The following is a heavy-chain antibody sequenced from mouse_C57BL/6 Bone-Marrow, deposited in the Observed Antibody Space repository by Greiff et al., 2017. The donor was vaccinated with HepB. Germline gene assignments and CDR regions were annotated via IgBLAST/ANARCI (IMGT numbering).Heavy chain of an antibody. CDR1: GFTFSSYA. CDR2: ISDGGSYT. V-gene: IGHV5-4*01. D-gene: IGHD1-1*01. Sequence: EVQVVESGGGLVKPGGSLKLSCAASGFTFSSYAMSWVRQTPEKRLEWVATISDGGSYTSYPDNVKGRFTISRDNAKNNLYLQMSHLKSEDTAMYYCARDRGSSQRYFDVWGTGTTVTVSS. CDR3: ARDRGSSQRYFDV. J-gene: IGHJ1*03.